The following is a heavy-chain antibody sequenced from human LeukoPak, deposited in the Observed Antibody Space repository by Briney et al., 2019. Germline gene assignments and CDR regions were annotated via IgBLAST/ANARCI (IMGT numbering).Heavy chain of an antibody. CDR3: ARPYYYYYYMDV. CDR1: GGSITSSSYY. CDR2: IYYSGNT. V-gene: IGHV4-39*07. Sequence: SETLSLTCIVSGGSITSSSYYWGWIRQPPGKGLEWIGTIYYSGNTYYNPSLKSRVTISVDTSKNQFSLKLSSVTAADTAVYYRARPYYYYYYMDVWGKGTTVTISS. J-gene: IGHJ6*03.